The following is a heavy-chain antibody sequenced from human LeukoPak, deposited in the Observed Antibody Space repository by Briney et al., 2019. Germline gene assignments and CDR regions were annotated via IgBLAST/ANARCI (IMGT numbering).Heavy chain of an antibody. Sequence: SQTLSLTCAISGDSVSSDSATWNWIRQSPSRGLEGLGRTYYRSKWYNDYAVSVKSRITTNPDKSTNQSSLQLNSVPPGDTAVYYCARNTPDFGAHQRFDPWGQGTLVTVSS. D-gene: IGHD3-10*01. V-gene: IGHV6-1*01. CDR3: ARNTPDFGAHQRFDP. CDR1: GDSVSSDSAT. J-gene: IGHJ5*02. CDR2: TYYRSKWYN.